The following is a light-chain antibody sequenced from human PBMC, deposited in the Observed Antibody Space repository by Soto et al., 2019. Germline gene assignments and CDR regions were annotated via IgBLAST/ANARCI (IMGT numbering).Light chain of an antibody. J-gene: IGLJ1*01. CDR1: ISNIGSNT. CDR3: AAWDYTLNAYV. CDR2: SNN. Sequence: QCLLTQPHSTSGTRGQRCTFSCSGGISNIGSNTVNWYQHLPGTAPKLLIYSNNQRPSGVPDRFSGSKSGTSASLAVSGLQSEDEADYYCAAWDYTLNAYVFGTGTKVTVL. V-gene: IGLV1-44*01.